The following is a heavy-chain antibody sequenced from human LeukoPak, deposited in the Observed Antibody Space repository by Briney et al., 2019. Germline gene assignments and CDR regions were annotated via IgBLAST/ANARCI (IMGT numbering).Heavy chain of an antibody. J-gene: IGHJ4*02. CDR3: ASAFLGTHTLY. D-gene: IGHD3-3*01. CDR1: GGTFSSYA. V-gene: IGHV1-69*05. Sequence: SVKVSCKASGGTFSSYAISWVRQAPGQGLEWMGRIIPIFGTANYAQKFQGRVTIITDESTSTAYMELSSLRSEDTAVYYCASAFLGTHTLYWGQGTLVTVSS. CDR2: IIPIFGTA.